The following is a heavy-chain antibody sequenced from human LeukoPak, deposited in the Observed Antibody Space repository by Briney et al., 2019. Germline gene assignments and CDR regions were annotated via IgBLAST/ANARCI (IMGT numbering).Heavy chain of an antibody. J-gene: IGHJ4*02. CDR1: GFTFSSYA. CDR2: ISYDGSNK. Sequence: GGSLRLSCVASGFTFSSYAMHWVRQAPGKGLGWGAVISYDGSNKYYADSVKGRFTISRDNSKNTLYLQMNSLRAEDTAVYYCAKDGLNYYGSGSYYIDYWGQGTLVTVSS. CDR3: AKDGLNYYGSGSYYIDY. V-gene: IGHV3-30*07. D-gene: IGHD3-10*01.